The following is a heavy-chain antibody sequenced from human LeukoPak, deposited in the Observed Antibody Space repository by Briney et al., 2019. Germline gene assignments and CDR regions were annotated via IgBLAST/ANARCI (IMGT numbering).Heavy chain of an antibody. J-gene: IGHJ4*02. D-gene: IGHD1-1*01. CDR3: AREVFWNDPVDY. V-gene: IGHV4-4*07. CDR2: MSSSGNN. CDR1: GDSISYFY. Sequence: SETLSLTCSVSGDSISYFYWSWIRQAAGKGLEWIGRMSSSGNNDYNASLKSRVTMSVDTSKNQFSLKLSSVTAADTAVYYCAREVFWNDPVDYWGQGTLVTVSS.